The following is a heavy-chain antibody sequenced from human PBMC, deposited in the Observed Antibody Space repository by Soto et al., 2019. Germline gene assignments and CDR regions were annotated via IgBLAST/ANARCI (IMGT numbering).Heavy chain of an antibody. CDR3: ARQYSSGWYQHFDY. CDR2: IYHSGST. Sequence: SHTLYLNSTVYGNSMSIGTYYCGRFRHHPGKGLEWIGHIYHSGSTYYNPSLKSRVTISVDTSKNQFSLKLSSVTAADTAVYYCARQYSSGWYQHFDYWGQGALVT. J-gene: IGHJ4*02. V-gene: IGHV4-31*02. CDR1: GNSMSIGTYY. D-gene: IGHD6-19*01.